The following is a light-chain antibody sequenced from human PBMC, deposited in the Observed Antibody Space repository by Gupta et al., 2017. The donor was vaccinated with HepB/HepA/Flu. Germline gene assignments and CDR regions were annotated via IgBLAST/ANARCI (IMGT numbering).Light chain of an antibody. J-gene: IGLJ1*01. V-gene: IGLV2-14*03. Sequence: QSALTQPASVFGSPGQSITISCTGTTSDVGYFNYVSWHQQHPGKAPKPIIYDVSNRPSGVSNRFSGSKSGNTASLSISGLQAEDEADYYCSSHTSSIIFVVGTGTKVSVL. CDR2: DVS. CDR1: TSDVGYFNY. CDR3: SSHTSSIIFV.